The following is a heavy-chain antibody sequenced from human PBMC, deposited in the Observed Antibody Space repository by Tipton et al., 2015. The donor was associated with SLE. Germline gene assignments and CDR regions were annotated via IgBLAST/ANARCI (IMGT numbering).Heavy chain of an antibody. D-gene: IGHD1-26*01. J-gene: IGHJ6*03. V-gene: IGHV1-18*01. Sequence: QSGAEVKKPGASVNVSCKASGYTFTAFGINWVRQAPGQGLEWMGWISAYNGNTKYAQKVQDRVIMTTDSSTNTAYMTLRSLRSDDTAVYYCARDLLRGGYYYYMDVWGKGTTVTVSS. CDR3: ARDLLRGGYYYYMDV. CDR2: ISAYNGNT. CDR1: GYTFTAFG.